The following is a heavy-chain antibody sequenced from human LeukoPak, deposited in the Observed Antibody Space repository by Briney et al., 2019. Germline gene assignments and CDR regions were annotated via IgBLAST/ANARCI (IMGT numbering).Heavy chain of an antibody. CDR3: TRDSTVAETASLH. D-gene: IGHD6-19*01. J-gene: IGHJ4*02. CDR2: INWNGDTT. V-gene: IGHV3-20*04. Sequence: RPGGSLRLSCAASGFTFDDYGMTWVRQVPGKGLEWVCGINWNGDTTTYADSVRGRFTLSRDNAKNALYLQMNSLRVEDTAFYYCTRDSTVAETASLHWGQETLVTVSS. CDR1: GFTFDDYG.